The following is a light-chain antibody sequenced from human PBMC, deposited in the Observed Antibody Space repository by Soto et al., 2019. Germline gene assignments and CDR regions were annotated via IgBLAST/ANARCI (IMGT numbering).Light chain of an antibody. CDR2: DAP. Sequence: EIVMTQSPVTLSVSPGERATLSCRASESVGSNLAWYQQKPGQPPRLLIYDAPTRETGVPPRFSGSGSGTEFTLTISNLQSEDFAIYFCQKFNKWPWTFGQGTKVESK. V-gene: IGKV3-15*01. J-gene: IGKJ1*01. CDR1: ESVGSN. CDR3: QKFNKWPWT.